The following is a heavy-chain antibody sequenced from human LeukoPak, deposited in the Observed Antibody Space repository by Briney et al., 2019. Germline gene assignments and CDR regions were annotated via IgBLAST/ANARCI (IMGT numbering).Heavy chain of an antibody. CDR1: GITFDDYG. J-gene: IGHJ4*02. D-gene: IGHD3-22*01. CDR2: INWNGGST. CDR3: ARDRYYDTSVFFYY. V-gene: IGHV3-20*04. Sequence: PGGSLRLSCAASGITFDDYGMSWVRHAPGKGLGWVSGINWNGGSTGYADSVKGRFTISRDNAKNSLYLQMNSLRAEDTALYYCARDRYYDTSVFFYYWRQGTLVTVSS.